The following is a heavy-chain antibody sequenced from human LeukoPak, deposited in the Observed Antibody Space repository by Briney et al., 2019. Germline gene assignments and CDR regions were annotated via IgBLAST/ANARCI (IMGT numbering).Heavy chain of an antibody. J-gene: IGHJ4*02. V-gene: IGHV4-39*07. D-gene: IGHD3-9*01. CDR2: INHSGST. CDR1: GAFITRDTYY. Sequence: PSETLSLTCTVSGAFITRDTYYWAWVRQSPGKGLEWIGEINHSGSTNYNPSLKSRVTISVDTSKNQFSLKLSSVTAADTAVYYCAYNDILTGYRHFDYWGQGTLVTVSS. CDR3: AYNDILTGYRHFDY.